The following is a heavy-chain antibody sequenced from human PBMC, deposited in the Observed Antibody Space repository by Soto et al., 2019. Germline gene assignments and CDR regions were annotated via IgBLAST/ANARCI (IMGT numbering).Heavy chain of an antibody. Sequence: EVQLVESGGGLVQPGGSLRLSCAASGFTFSNYWMSWVRQSPGKGLEWVANIKEDGSEKYYVDSVKGRFTISRDNAKNSLYIQMNSLRAEDTAVYYCAARRRTDYGDYWGQGTLLTVSS. V-gene: IGHV3-7*01. CDR1: GFTFSNYW. CDR3: AARRRTDYGDY. CDR2: IKEDGSEK. D-gene: IGHD1-1*01. J-gene: IGHJ4*02.